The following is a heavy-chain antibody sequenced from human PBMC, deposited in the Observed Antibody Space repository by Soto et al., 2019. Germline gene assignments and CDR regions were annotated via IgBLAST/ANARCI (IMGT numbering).Heavy chain of an antibody. V-gene: IGHV4-59*01. J-gene: IGHJ5*02. Sequence: SETLSLTCTVSGGSISSYYWSWIRQPPGKGLEWIGYIYYSGSTNYNPSLKSRVTISVDTSKNQFSLKLSSVTAADTAVYYCARLSRFRYSSNWFDPWGQGTLVTVSS. CDR2: IYYSGST. CDR1: GGSISSYY. CDR3: ARLSRFRYSSNWFDP. D-gene: IGHD6-13*01.